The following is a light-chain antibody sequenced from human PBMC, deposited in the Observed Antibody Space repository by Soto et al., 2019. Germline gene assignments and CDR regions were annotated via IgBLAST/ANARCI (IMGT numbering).Light chain of an antibody. CDR3: QQYGDSPWT. CDR1: QSVSSNY. Sequence: EIVLTQSTGTVSLSPGERVTLSCRASQSVSSNYLGWFQQKPGRAPRLLIYGVFSRANGIPDRFTGSGSGTDFTLTISRLEPEDFAVYFCQQYGDSPWTFGPGTTVEIK. CDR2: GVF. V-gene: IGKV3-20*01. J-gene: IGKJ1*01.